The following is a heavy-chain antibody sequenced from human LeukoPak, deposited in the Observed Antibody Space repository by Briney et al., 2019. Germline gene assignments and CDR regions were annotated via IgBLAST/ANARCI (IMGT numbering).Heavy chain of an antibody. V-gene: IGHV4-38-2*01. D-gene: IGHD3-22*01. CDR3: ASADSSGYFYVAY. CDR1: GYSISSGYY. CDR2: IYHSGST. Sequence: SETLSPTCAVSGYSISSGYYWGWIRQPPGKGLEWIGTIYHSGSTYYNPSLKSRVTISVDTSKNQFSLKLSSVTAADTAVYYCASADSSGYFYVAYWGQGTLVTVSS. J-gene: IGHJ4*02.